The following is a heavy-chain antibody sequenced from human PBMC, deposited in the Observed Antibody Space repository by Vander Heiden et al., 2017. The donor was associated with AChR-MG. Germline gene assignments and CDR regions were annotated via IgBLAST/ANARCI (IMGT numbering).Heavy chain of an antibody. J-gene: IGHJ2*01. V-gene: IGHV1-18*01. CDR3: ARDPCSSTSCYTGTEDWYFDL. D-gene: IGHD2-2*02. Sequence: QVQLVQSGAEVKKPGASVKVSCKASGYTFTSYGISWVRQAPGQGLEWMGWISAYNGNTNYAQKLQGRVTMTTDTSTSTAYMELRSLRSDDTAVYYCARDPCSSTSCYTGTEDWYFDLWGRGTLVTVSS. CDR1: GYTFTSYG. CDR2: ISAYNGNT.